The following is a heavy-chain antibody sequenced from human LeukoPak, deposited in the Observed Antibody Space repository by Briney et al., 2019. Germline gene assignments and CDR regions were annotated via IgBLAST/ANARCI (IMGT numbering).Heavy chain of an antibody. V-gene: IGHV7-4-1*02. D-gene: IGHD2-2*01. CDR3: ARDSTTYCGSTACYVAFDM. CDR2: INTNTGNP. J-gene: IGHJ3*02. CDR1: GYTFTSYA. Sequence: ASVKVSCKASGYTFTSYAMNWVRQAPGQGLEWMGWINTNTGNPTYAQGFTGRFVFSLDTSVTTAYLQISSLKAEDTAVYYCARDSTTYCGSTACYVAFDMWGQGTVVTVSS.